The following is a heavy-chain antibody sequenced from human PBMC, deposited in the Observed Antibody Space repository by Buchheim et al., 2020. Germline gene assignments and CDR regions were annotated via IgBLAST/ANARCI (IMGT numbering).Heavy chain of an antibody. Sequence: QVQLVESGGGVVQPGRSLRLSCAASGFTFSSYGMHWVRQAPGKGLEWVAVISYDGSNTYYADSVKGRFTISRDNSKNTLYLQMNSLRAEDTAVYYCAKDHRPYTAMVVLFDYWGQGTL. CDR3: AKDHRPYTAMVVLFDY. D-gene: IGHD5-18*01. CDR1: GFTFSSYG. CDR2: ISYDGSNT. V-gene: IGHV3-30*18. J-gene: IGHJ4*02.